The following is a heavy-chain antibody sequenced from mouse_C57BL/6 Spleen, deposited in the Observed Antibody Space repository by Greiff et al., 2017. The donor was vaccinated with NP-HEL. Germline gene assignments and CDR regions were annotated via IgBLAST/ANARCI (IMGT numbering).Heavy chain of an antibody. D-gene: IGHD1-1*01. V-gene: IGHV1-22*01. CDR3: TRGRYYGRRSALDY. CDR1: GYTFTDYN. CDR2: LNLNNGGT. J-gene: IGHJ2*03. Sequence: VQLQEPGPELVKPGASVKMSCKASGYTFTDYNMHRVKQSHGKSLEWIGYLNLNNGGTSYNQKFKGKATLTVNKYAGTAYMERRSRPSEDSAVDYWTRGRYYGRRSALDYLGQCNSLKV.